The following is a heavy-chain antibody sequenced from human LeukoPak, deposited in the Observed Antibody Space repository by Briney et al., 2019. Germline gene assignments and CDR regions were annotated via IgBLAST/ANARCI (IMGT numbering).Heavy chain of an antibody. CDR1: GFTFSTYG. J-gene: IGHJ4*02. V-gene: IGHV3-23*01. CDR3: AKMWSWFGEIFRYFDY. D-gene: IGHD3-10*01. Sequence: PGGSLRLSCAASGFTFSTYGMSWVRQAPGKGLEWVSSISDSGFSTDYADSVKGRFTISRDNSKNTLYLQMNSLRAEDTAVYYCAKMWSWFGEIFRYFDYWGQGTLVTVPP. CDR2: ISDSGFST.